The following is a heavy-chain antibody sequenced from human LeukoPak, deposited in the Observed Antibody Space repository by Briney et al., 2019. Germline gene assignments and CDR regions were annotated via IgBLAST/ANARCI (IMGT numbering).Heavy chain of an antibody. V-gene: IGHV1-3*01. CDR1: GYTFTSYA. CDR2: INAGNGNT. CDR3: ASPYYDILTGPSPSPFYYYYGMDV. J-gene: IGHJ6*02. D-gene: IGHD3-9*01. Sequence: GASVKVSCKASGYTFTSYAMHWVRQAPGQRLEWMGWINAGNGNTKYSQKFQGRVTITRDTSASTAYMELSSLRSEDTAVYYCASPYYDILTGPSPSPFYYYYGMDVWGQGTTVTVSS.